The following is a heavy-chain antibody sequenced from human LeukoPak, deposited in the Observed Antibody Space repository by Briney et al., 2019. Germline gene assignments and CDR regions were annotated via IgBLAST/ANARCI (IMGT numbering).Heavy chain of an antibody. D-gene: IGHD3-22*01. CDR1: GFTFSSYA. V-gene: IGHV3-23*01. J-gene: IGHJ4*02. CDR3: AKDLEYYDSSGYYRY. CDR2: ISGSGGST. Sequence: PGGSLRLSCAASGFTFSSYAMSWVRQAPGKGLEWVSAISGSGGSTYYADSVKGRFTISRDNSRNTLYLQMNSLRAEDTAVYYCAKDLEYYDSSGYYRYWGQGTLVTVSS.